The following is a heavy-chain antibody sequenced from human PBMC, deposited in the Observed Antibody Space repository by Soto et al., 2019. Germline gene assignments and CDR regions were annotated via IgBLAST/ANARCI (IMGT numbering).Heavy chain of an antibody. CDR2: ISAYNGNT. CDR1: GYTFTSYG. V-gene: IGHV1-18*04. Sequence: QVQLVQSGAEVKKPGASVKVSCKASGYTFTSYGISWVRQAPGQGLEWMGWISAYNGNTNYAQKLQGRVTMTTDTSTSTAYMELRSLRSDDTAVYYCARDPALFVGGDLPGDYSYGMDVWGQGTTVTVSS. J-gene: IGHJ6*02. CDR3: ARDPALFVGGDLPGDYSYGMDV. D-gene: IGHD4-17*01.